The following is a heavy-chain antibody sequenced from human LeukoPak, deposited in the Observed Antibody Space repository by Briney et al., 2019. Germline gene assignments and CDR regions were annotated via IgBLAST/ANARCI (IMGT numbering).Heavy chain of an antibody. CDR1: GYSITSGYY. J-gene: IGHJ4*02. CDR2: IYHSGDT. D-gene: IGHD3-10*01. CDR3: ARVDYGSGIDYFDY. V-gene: IGHV4-38-2*02. Sequence: SETLSLTCTVSGYSITSGYYWGWIRQPPGKGLEWIGSIYHSGDTYYNPSLKSRVTISVDTSKNQFSLKLSSVTAADTAVYYCARVDYGSGIDYFDYWGQGTLVTVSS.